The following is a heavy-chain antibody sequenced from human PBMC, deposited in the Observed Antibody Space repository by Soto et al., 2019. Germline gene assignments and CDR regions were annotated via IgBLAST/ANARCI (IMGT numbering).Heavy chain of an antibody. CDR1: GFTFSDYY. J-gene: IGHJ1*01. V-gene: IGHV3-11*06. D-gene: IGHD2-2*01. CDR3: ASAVVVQASLPSLYFQP. CDR2: ISSSSSYT. Sequence: AGGSLRLSCAASGFTFSDYYMSWIRQAPGKGLEWVSYISSSSSYTNYADSVKGRFTISRDNAKNSLYLQMNSLRAEDTAVYYCASAVVVQASLPSLYFQPWGQGTLVTVSS.